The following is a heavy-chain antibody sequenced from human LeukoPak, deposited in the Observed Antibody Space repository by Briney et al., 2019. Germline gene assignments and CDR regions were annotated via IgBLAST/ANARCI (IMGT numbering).Heavy chain of an antibody. CDR1: GFTDSTNY. J-gene: IGHJ6*03. Sequence: GGSLRLSCVASGFTDSTNYMRWVRQAPGKGLEWVSVIYSGGSTYYADSVKGRFTISRDNSENTLYLQMNSLRGEDTAMYYCASGSGSYRTPYHYTDIWGTGTTVTVSS. V-gene: IGHV3-53*01. CDR2: IYSGGST. D-gene: IGHD3-10*01. CDR3: ASGSGSYRTPYHYTDI.